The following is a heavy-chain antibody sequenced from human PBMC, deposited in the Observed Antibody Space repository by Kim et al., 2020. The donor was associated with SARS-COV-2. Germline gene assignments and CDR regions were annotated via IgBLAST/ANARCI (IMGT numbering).Heavy chain of an antibody. Sequence: GGSLRLSCATSTFSFNDAWMSWVRQAPGKGLEWVGHIKSKADGGTTDYAAPVKGRFTILIDDSKNTLYLQMNSLKTEDTAVYYCTTDISPPTNTVDYIWESYDSPEYFGYWGQGTRVTVSS. CDR1: TFSFNDAW. D-gene: IGHD3-16*01. CDR3: TTDISPPTNTVDYIWESYDSPEYFGY. V-gene: IGHV3-15*01. J-gene: IGHJ4*02. CDR2: IKSKADGGTT.